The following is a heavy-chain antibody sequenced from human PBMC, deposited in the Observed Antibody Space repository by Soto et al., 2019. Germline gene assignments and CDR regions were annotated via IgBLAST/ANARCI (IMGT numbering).Heavy chain of an antibody. CDR1: GGSISSYY. CDR3: ARDSRLPAPVRRNYYYYTMDV. Sequence: PSETLSLTCTVSGGSISSYYWSWIRQPPEKGLEWIGYIYYSGSTNYNPSLKSRVTISVDTSKNQFSLKLSSVTAADTAVYYCARDSRLPAPVRRNYYYYTMDVWGQGTTVTVSS. CDR2: IYYSGST. J-gene: IGHJ6*02. V-gene: IGHV4-59*01. D-gene: IGHD6-13*01.